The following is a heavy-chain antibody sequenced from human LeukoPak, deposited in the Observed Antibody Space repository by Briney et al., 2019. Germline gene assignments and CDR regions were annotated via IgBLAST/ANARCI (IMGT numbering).Heavy chain of an antibody. Sequence: ASVKVSCKASGYTFTSYGMSWVRQAPGQGLEWMGWISAYNGNTNYAQKLQGRVTMTTDTSTSTAYLELSSLRSEDTAVYYCARDTVVSDRVATTLDYWGQGTLVTVSS. V-gene: IGHV1-18*01. J-gene: IGHJ4*02. D-gene: IGHD5-12*01. CDR2: ISAYNGNT. CDR3: ARDTVVSDRVATTLDY. CDR1: GYTFTSYG.